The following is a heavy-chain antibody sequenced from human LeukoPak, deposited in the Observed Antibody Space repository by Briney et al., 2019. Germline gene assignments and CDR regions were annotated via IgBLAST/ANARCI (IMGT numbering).Heavy chain of an antibody. D-gene: IGHD2-15*01. CDR2: IVVGSGNT. CDR1: GFTFTSSA. Sequence: SVKVSCKASGFTFTSSAMQWVRQARGQRLEWIGWIVVGSGNTNYAQKFQERVTIARDMSTSTAYMEPSSLRSEDTAVYYCAAGWVCSGGSCYYYFDYWGQGTLVTVSS. J-gene: IGHJ4*02. V-gene: IGHV1-58*02. CDR3: AAGWVCSGGSCYYYFDY.